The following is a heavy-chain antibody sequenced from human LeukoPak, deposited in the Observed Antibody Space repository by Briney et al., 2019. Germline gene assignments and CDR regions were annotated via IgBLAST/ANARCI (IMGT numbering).Heavy chain of an antibody. CDR3: AKDYYDSSGYYPIDY. Sequence: PGGSLRLSCAASGFTFSSYAMSWVRQAPGKGLEWVSAISGSGGSTYYADSVKGRFTISRDNSKNTLYLQMNSRRAEDTAVYYCAKDYYDSSGYYPIDYWGQGTLVTVSS. D-gene: IGHD3-22*01. V-gene: IGHV3-23*01. CDR1: GFTFSSYA. CDR2: ISGSGGST. J-gene: IGHJ4*02.